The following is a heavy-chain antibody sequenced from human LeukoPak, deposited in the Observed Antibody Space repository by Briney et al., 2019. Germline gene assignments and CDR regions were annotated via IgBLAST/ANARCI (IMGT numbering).Heavy chain of an antibody. D-gene: IGHD2-2*01. CDR1: GFTFSSYW. CDR2: IKQDGSEK. J-gene: IGHJ6*02. CDR3: ARDPGYCSSTSCYYYYGMDV. Sequence: GGSLRLSCAASGFTFSSYWMSWVRQAPGKGLEWVANIKQDGSEKYYVDSVKGRFTISRDNAKNSLYLQMNSLRAEDTAVYYCARDPGYCSSTSCYYYYGMDVWGQGTTVTVSS. V-gene: IGHV3-7*01.